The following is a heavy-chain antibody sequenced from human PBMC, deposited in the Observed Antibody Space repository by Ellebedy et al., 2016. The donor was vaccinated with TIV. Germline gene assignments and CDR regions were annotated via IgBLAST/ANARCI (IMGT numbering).Heavy chain of an antibody. J-gene: IGHJ6*02. CDR2: INPSGGST. D-gene: IGHD3-10*01. Sequence: ASVKVSCXASGYTFTSYYMHWVRQAPGQGLEWMGIINPSGGSTSYAQKFQGRVTMTRDTSISTAYMELSRLRSDDTAVYYCARDQGGVRGVIITSSYGMDVWGQGTTVTVSS. V-gene: IGHV1-46*01. CDR1: GYTFTSYY. CDR3: ARDQGGVRGVIITSSYGMDV.